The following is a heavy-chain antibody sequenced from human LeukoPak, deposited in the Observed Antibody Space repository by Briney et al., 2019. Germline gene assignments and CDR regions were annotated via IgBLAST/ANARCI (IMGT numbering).Heavy chain of an antibody. CDR3: AKDMDVSIYGYNFDY. J-gene: IGHJ4*02. CDR1: EFTFSSYA. CDR2: ITTSGGSA. V-gene: IGHV3-23*01. Sequence: GGSLRLSCAASEFTFSSYAMSWVRRAPGKGLEWVSGITTSGGSASYADSVKGRFTISRDNSKNTLYLQMNSLRAEDTAVYYCAKDMDVSIYGYNFDYWGQGTLVTVSS. D-gene: IGHD5-24*01.